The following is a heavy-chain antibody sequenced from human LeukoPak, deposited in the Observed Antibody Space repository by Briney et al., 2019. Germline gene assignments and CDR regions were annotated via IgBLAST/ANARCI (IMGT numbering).Heavy chain of an antibody. CDR3: ARDSSHNDAFQI. CDR1: GFTFSSDN. Sequence: GGSLRLSCAASGFTFSSDNMNWVRQAPGKALEWVAFISSSGTIYYGDSVKGRVTISRDSAKNSLYLQMNSLRDEYTAVYFCARDSSHNDAFQIWGQGTMVTVS. J-gene: IGHJ3*02. CDR2: ISSSGTI. V-gene: IGHV3-48*02.